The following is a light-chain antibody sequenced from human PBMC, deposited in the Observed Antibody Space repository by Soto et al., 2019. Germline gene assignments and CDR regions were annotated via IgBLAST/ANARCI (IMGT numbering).Light chain of an antibody. CDR3: QQYISSPPGFT. Sequence: EIVLTQSPGTLSLFPGERATLSCRASQSVSSTYFAWYRQKPGQPPSLLIYGASNRATGVPDRFSGSGSGPDFTLTISRPEPEDFAVYYCQQYISSPPGFTFGPGTTVEIK. CDR1: QSVSSTY. CDR2: GAS. J-gene: IGKJ3*01. V-gene: IGKV3-20*01.